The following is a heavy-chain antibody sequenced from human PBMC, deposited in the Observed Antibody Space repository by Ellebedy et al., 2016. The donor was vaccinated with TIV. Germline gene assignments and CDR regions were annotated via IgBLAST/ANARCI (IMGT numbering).Heavy chain of an antibody. J-gene: IGHJ4*02. CDR2: INPSGGTT. D-gene: IGHD5-24*01. CDR1: GYTFTSYY. CDR3: ARSWGRTEMSTITFRLLGVWGDFDY. V-gene: IGHV1-46*01. Sequence: AASVKVSCKASGYTFTSYYIHWARQAPGQGLEWMGIINPSGGTTTYAQKFQGRVTMTKDTSTSTVYLELSSLTSDDTAVFYCARSWGRTEMSTITFRLLGVWGDFDYWGQGTLVTVSS.